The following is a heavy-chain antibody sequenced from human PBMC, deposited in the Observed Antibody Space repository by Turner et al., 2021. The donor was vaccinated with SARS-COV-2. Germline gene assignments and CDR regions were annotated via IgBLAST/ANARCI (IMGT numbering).Heavy chain of an antibody. V-gene: IGHV4-61*08. CDR2: ILHSGTT. D-gene: IGHD2-21*02. J-gene: IGHJ5*02. CDR1: GGSVSSGAYY. CDR3: ARGRGIVVVPDAIEDYWFDP. Sequence: QVPLQESGPGPVKSSETLSLTCTVSGGSVSSGAYYRSWIRQSPGKALEWIGEILHSGTTTYNPSLNSRVTISLDTSKNQFSLKLNSVTAADTAVYYCARGRGIVVVPDAIEDYWFDPWGQGTLVTVSS.